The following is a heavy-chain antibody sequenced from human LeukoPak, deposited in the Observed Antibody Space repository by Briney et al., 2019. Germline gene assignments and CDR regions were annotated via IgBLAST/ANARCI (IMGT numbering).Heavy chain of an antibody. Sequence: SETLSLTCTVSSGSISSYYWSWIRQPPGKGLEWIGYIYYSGSTNYNPSLKSRVTISVDTSKNQFSLKLSSVTAADTAVYYCARSIRYFDFAFDYWGQGTLVTVSS. CDR1: SGSISSYY. D-gene: IGHD3-9*01. J-gene: IGHJ4*02. CDR2: IYYSGST. CDR3: ARSIRYFDFAFDY. V-gene: IGHV4-59*01.